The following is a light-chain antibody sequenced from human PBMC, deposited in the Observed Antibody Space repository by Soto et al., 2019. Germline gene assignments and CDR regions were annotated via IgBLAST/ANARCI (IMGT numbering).Light chain of an antibody. Sequence: EIVMTQSPATLSLSPGERATLSCRASQTIDNTLAWYQRKPGQAPRLLIYDASTRATGVPARFSGSGSGTEFTLTISSLQSEDFAVYYCQQYNNWPQTFGQGTKVDIK. CDR2: DAS. CDR3: QQYNNWPQT. CDR1: QTIDNT. V-gene: IGKV3-15*01. J-gene: IGKJ1*01.